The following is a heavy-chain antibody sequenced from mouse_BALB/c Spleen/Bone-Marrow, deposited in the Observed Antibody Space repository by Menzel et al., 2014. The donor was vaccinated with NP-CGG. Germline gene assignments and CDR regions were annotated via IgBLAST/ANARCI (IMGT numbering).Heavy chain of an antibody. CDR3: ANYRYGWYFDV. CDR1: GFNIKDTY. Sequence: VQLQQSGAELVKPGASVKLSCTASGFNIKDTYMHWVKQRPEQGLEWIGRIDPANGNTKYDPKFQGKATITADTSSNTACLQLSSLTSEDTAVYYCANYRYGWYFDVWGAGTAVTISS. D-gene: IGHD2-14*01. V-gene: IGHV14-3*02. CDR2: IDPANGNT. J-gene: IGHJ1*01.